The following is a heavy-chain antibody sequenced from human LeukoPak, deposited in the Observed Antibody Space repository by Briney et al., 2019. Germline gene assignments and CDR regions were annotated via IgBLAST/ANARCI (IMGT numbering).Heavy chain of an antibody. CDR2: ISYDGFNK. V-gene: IGHV3-30*04. J-gene: IGHJ6*02. CDR3: ARAPYCRGTSCKGIGMDV. D-gene: IGHD2-2*01. Sequence: GGSLRLSCAASGFTFSDSAIHWVRQAPGKGLDWVALISYDGFNKYYTDSVRGRFTISRDNSKNTLFLQMSSPRADDTAAYYCARAPYCRGTSCKGIGMDVWGQGTTVTVSS. CDR1: GFTFSDSA.